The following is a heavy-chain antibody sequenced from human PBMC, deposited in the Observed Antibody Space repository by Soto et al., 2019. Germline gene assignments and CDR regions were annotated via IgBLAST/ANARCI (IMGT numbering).Heavy chain of an antibody. CDR3: ASLVRTGWKIFDH. Sequence: QVQLQESGPGLVKPSETLSLTCTVSGGSFSSYFWSWIRQPPGKGLEWIGYIYYSGSTTNNPSLESRVTISVDTSKNQFSLHLTSVTAADTAVYYCASLVRTGWKIFDHWGQGALVAVSS. J-gene: IGHJ4*02. CDR1: GGSFSSYF. CDR2: IYYSGST. V-gene: IGHV4-59*01. D-gene: IGHD6-19*01.